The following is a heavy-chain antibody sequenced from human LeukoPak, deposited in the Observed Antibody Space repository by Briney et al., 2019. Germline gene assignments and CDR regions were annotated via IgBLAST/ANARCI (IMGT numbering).Heavy chain of an antibody. CDR1: GFDVNDNF. Sequence: GGSLRVSCVASGFDVNDNFMIWVRQAPGQGLEWISIIYTSGGAYHAESVKGRFSAIRDTSKNTIFLQMNNLRAGDTAMYYCVRRHDYWGQGTLVTVSS. CDR3: VRRHDY. CDR2: IYTSGGA. V-gene: IGHV3-53*01. J-gene: IGHJ4*02.